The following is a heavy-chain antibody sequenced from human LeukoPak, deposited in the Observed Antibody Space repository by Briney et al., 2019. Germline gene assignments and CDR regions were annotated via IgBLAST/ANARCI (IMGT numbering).Heavy chain of an antibody. CDR2: ISAYNGNT. J-gene: IGHJ5*02. CDR3: ARDRIAVAGTGWFDP. V-gene: IGHV1-18*01. D-gene: IGHD6-19*01. CDR1: GYTFTSYG. Sequence: ASVKVSCKASGYTFTSYGFSWVRQAPGQGLEWMGWISAYNGNTNYAQKLQGRVTMTTDTSTSTAYMELRSLRSDGTAVYYCARDRIAVAGTGWFDPWGQGTLVTVSS.